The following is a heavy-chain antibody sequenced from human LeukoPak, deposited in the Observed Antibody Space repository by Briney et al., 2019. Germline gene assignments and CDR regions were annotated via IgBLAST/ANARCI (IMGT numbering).Heavy chain of an antibody. CDR1: GFTFSSYG. J-gene: IGHJ4*02. D-gene: IGHD6-13*01. V-gene: IGHV3-30*03. CDR3: AREASYSSSWATFDN. Sequence: GGSLRLSCAASGFTFSSYGMHWVRQAPGKGLEWVAVISYDGSNKYYADSVKGRFTISRENAKNSLYLQMNSLRAGDTAVYYCAREASYSSSWATFDNWGQGTLVTV. CDR2: ISYDGSNK.